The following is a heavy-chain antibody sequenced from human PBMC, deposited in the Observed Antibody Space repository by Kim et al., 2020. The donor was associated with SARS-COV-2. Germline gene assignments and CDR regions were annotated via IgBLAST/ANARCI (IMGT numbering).Heavy chain of an antibody. J-gene: IGHJ4*02. CDR3: ARDVGAANFDY. D-gene: IGHD1-26*01. Sequence: GGSLRLSCAASGFTFSSYEMNWVRQAPGKGLEWVSYISSSGSTIYYADSVKGRFTISRDNAKNSLYLQMNSLRAEDTAVYYCARDVGAANFDYWGQGTLVTVSS. V-gene: IGHV3-48*03. CDR1: GFTFSSYE. CDR2: ISSSGSTI.